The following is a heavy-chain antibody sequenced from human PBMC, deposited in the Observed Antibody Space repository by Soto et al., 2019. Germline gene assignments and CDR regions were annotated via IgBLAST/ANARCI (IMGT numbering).Heavy chain of an antibody. CDR1: GFTFSSYW. J-gene: IGHJ6*02. CDR3: ARGHAPLWHIVVVTAIPYYYYYGMDV. D-gene: IGHD2-21*02. Sequence: GGSLRLSCAASGFTFSSYWMHWVRQAPGKGLVWVSRINSDGSSTSYADSVKGRFTISRDNAKNTLYLQMNSLRAEDTAVYYCARGHAPLWHIVVVTAIPYYYYYGMDVWGQGTSVTVSS. CDR2: INSDGSST. V-gene: IGHV3-74*01.